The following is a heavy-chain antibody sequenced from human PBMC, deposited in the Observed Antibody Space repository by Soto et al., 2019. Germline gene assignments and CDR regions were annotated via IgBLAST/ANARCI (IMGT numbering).Heavy chain of an antibody. CDR2: ISPGDSDT. J-gene: IGHJ6*02. CDR3: ARRNTAMVQDYCYGMDV. V-gene: IGHV5-51*01. CDR1: GYSFTRYW. Sequence: PGESLKISCKGSGYSFTRYWIGWVRQMPGKGLEWMGIISPGDSDTRYSPSFQGQVTISADKSISTAYLQWSSLKASDTAMYYCARRNTAMVQDYCYGMDVWGQGTTVTVSS. D-gene: IGHD5-18*01.